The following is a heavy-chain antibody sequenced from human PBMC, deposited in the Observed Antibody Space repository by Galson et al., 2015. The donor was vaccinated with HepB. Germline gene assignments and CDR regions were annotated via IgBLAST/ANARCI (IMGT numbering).Heavy chain of an antibody. V-gene: IGHV1-69*02. CDR2: IIPILGMA. CDR3: ATSITMVRDNWFDP. CDR1: GGTFSSYT. J-gene: IGHJ5*02. Sequence: SVKVSCKASGGTFSSYTISWVRQAPGQGLEWMGRIIPILGMANYAQKFQGRVTITADKSTSTAYMELSSLRSEDTAVYYCATSITMVRDNWFDPWGQGTLVTVSS. D-gene: IGHD3-10*01.